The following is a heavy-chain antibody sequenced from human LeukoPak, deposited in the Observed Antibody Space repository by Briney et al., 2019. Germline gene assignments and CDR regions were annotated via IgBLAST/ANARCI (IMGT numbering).Heavy chain of an antibody. CDR2: INAANGNT. CDR1: GYTFTNYA. V-gene: IGHV1-3*03. D-gene: IGHD3-22*01. CDR3: ARVGIYDSSDYYNGELDY. J-gene: IGHJ4*02. Sequence: GASVKVSCKASGYTFTNYAMHWVRQAPGQRLEWMGWINAANGNTKYSQDFQGRVTITRDTSANTAYMELSSLRSEDMAVYYCARVGIYDSSDYYNGELDYWGQGTLVTVST.